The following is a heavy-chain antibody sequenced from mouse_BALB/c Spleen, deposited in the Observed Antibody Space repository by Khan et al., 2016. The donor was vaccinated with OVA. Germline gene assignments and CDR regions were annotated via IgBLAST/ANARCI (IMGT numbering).Heavy chain of an antibody. CDR2: FYPGNNDT. D-gene: IGHD2-1*01. CDR1: GYTFTSYW. Sequence: VQLQQSGTVLARPGASVKMSCKASGYTFTSYWMHWVKQRPGQGLEWIGAFYPGNNDTTYNQKFKGKAKLTAVTSTSTAYMELSSLTNADSAVYYWILLYLYYYAMDYWSQGTSVTVSS. CDR3: ILLYLYYYAMDY. J-gene: IGHJ4*01. V-gene: IGHV1-5*01.